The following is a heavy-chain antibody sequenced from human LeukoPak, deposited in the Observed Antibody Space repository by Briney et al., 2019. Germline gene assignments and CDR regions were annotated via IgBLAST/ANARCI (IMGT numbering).Heavy chain of an antibody. CDR1: GFTISDYW. D-gene: IGHD3-3*02. Sequence: PGGSLRLSCAASGFTISDYWMSWVRQAPGKGLEWVSHIGGSGSFIYYADSVKGRFTISRDNAKNSVYLQMNSLRDEDTAVYFCARLLATWDYYYMDVWGKGTTVTVSS. CDR3: ARLLATWDYYYMDV. CDR2: IGGSGSFI. J-gene: IGHJ6*03. V-gene: IGHV3-11*04.